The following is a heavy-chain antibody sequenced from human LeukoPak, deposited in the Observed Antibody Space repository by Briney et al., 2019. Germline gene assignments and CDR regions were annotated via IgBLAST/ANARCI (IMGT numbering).Heavy chain of an antibody. V-gene: IGHV3-33*01. D-gene: IGHD1-26*01. CDR1: GFTFSSNG. Sequence: PGRSLTLSCAASGFTFSSNGMHWVRQAPGKGLEWVAVIWTDGSAKYYADSVKGRFTISRDNSQNILFLQMNSLSAEDTAVYYCARRSSGTSAFDIWGQGTMVTVSS. CDR3: ARRSSGTSAFDI. J-gene: IGHJ3*02. CDR2: IWTDGSAK.